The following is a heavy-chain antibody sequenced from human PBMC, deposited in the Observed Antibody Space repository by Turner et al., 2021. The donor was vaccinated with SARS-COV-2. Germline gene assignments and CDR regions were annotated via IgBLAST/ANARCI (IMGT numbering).Heavy chain of an antibody. V-gene: IGHV3-48*01. D-gene: IGHD3-3*01. Sequence: EVQLVESGGGLVQPGGSLRLSCAASGFTLSTYSMSWFRQAPGKGPEWVSYISGTTTTIYYADSVKGRFTISRDNAKNSLYLQMNNLRAEDTAMYYCAREHYDVWSGYFYWGQGTLVTVSS. J-gene: IGHJ4*02. CDR1: GFTLSTYS. CDR3: AREHYDVWSGYFY. CDR2: ISGTTTTI.